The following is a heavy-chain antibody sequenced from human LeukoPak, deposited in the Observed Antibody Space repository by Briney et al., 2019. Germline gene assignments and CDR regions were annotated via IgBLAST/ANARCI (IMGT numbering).Heavy chain of an antibody. CDR2: ISYDGSNK. V-gene: IGHV3-30*18. Sequence: GGSLRLSCAASGLTFSSYGMHWVRQAPGKGLEWVAVISYDGSNKYYADSVKGRFTISRDNSKNTLYLQMNSPRAEDTAVYYCAKSSVKWELLPPIDYWGQGTLVTVSS. CDR3: AKSSVKWELLPPIDY. D-gene: IGHD1-26*01. J-gene: IGHJ4*02. CDR1: GLTFSSYG.